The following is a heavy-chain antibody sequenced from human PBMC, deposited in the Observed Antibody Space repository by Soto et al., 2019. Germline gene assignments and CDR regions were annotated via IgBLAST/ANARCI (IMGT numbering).Heavy chain of an antibody. V-gene: IGHV4-30-4*01. Sequence: SETLSLTCTVSGGSISSGDYYWSWIRQPPGKGLEWIGYIYYSGSTYYNPSLKSRVTISVDTSKNQFSLKLSSVTAADTAVYYCARAGRSLLPSVGSRRRWFDTWGQGTLVTVSS. D-gene: IGHD1-26*01. CDR3: ARAGRSLLPSVGSRRRWFDT. CDR1: GGSISSGDYY. CDR2: IYYSGST. J-gene: IGHJ5*02.